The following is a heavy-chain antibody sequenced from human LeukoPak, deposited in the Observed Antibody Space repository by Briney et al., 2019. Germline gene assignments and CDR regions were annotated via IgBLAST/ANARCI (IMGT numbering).Heavy chain of an antibody. CDR3: TREVVTQSIYSGYDAFDI. Sequence: PGGSLRLSCAASGFAFISSEMNWVRQAPGKGLEWVSHINSGGTTMYNADAVKGRLTISRDSAKNSLYLQMNNLRAEDTAVYYCTREVVTQSIYSGYDAFDIWGRGTVVTVSS. J-gene: IGHJ3*02. CDR2: INSGGTTM. CDR1: GFAFISSE. D-gene: IGHD5-12*01. V-gene: IGHV3-48*03.